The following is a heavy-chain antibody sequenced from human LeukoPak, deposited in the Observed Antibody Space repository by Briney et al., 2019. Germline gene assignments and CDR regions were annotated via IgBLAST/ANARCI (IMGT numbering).Heavy chain of an antibody. D-gene: IGHD6-13*01. Sequence: PSETLSLTCAVYGGSFRDYYWSWIRQPPGKGLEWIGEINHSGSTNYNPSLKSRITISLDTSKNHFSLKLSSVTAADTAVYYCARQVGGSSWYGGAFDSWGQGTLVTVSS. CDR3: ARQVGGSSWYGGAFDS. J-gene: IGHJ4*02. V-gene: IGHV4-34*01. CDR2: INHSGST. CDR1: GGSFRDYY.